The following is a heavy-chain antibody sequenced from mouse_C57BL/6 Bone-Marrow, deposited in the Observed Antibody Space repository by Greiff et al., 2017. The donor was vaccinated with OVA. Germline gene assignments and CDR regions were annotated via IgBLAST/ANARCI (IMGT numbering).Heavy chain of an antibody. J-gene: IGHJ1*03. CDR1: GFTFSSYA. CDR2: ISDGGSYT. CDR3: ARGDYWYFDF. V-gene: IGHV5-4*01. Sequence: DVHLVESGGGLVKPGGSLKLSCAASGFTFSSYAMSWVRQTPEKRLEWVATISDGGSYTYYPDNVKGRFTISRDNAKNNLYLQMSHLKSEDTAMYYCARGDYWYFDFWGTGTTVTVSS.